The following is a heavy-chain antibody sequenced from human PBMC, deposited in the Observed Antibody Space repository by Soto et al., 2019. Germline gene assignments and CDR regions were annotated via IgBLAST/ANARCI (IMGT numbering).Heavy chain of an antibody. D-gene: IGHD1-26*01. CDR1: GGSISSSSYY. CDR3: ARHTTAISKSDH. V-gene: IGHV4-39*01. Sequence: QLQLQESGPGLVKPSETLSLTCTVSGGSISSSSYYWGWIRQPPGKGLEGIGSIYYSGSTYYNPSLLSRVSISVDTSKNQFSLKLSSGTAAVTSVYYCARHTTAISKSDHWGQGTLVTVSS. CDR2: IYYSGST. J-gene: IGHJ4*02.